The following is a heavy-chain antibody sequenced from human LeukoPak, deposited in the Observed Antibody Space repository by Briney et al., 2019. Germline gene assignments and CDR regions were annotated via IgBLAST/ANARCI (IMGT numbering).Heavy chain of an antibody. D-gene: IGHD3-10*01. J-gene: IGHJ4*02. Sequence: GGSLRLSCAASGFTFSSYSMNWVRQAPGKGLEWVSSISSSSYIYYADSVKGRFTISRDNAKNSLYLQMNSLRAEDTAIYFCARLYYYNSGRSYPSIYFDYWGQGTLVTVSS. CDR3: ARLYYYNSGRSYPSIYFDY. V-gene: IGHV3-21*01. CDR2: ISSSSYI. CDR1: GFTFSSYS.